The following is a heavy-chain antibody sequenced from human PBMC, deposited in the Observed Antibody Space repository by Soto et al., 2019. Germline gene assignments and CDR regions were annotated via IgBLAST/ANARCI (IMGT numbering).Heavy chain of an antibody. CDR1: GGSISSSSYY. J-gene: IGHJ6*02. CDR2: IYYSGST. V-gene: IGHV4-39*01. Sequence: SETLSLTCTVSGGSISSSSYYWGWIRQPPGKGLEWIGSIYYSGSTYYNPSLKSRVTISVDTSKNQFSLKLSSVTAADTAVYYCASPPAKSYDYYYGMDVWGQGTTVT. CDR3: ASPPAKSYDYYYGMDV.